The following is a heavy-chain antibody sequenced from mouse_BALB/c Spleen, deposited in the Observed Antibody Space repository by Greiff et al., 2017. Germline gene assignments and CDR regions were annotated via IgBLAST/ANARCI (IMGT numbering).Heavy chain of an antibody. CDR1: GFTFSSFG. D-gene: IGHD3-3*01. V-gene: IGHV5-17*02. Sequence: EVMLVESGGGLVQPGGSRKLSCAASGFTFSSFGMHWVRQAPEKGLEWVAYISSGSSTIYYADTVKGRFTISRDNPKNTLFLQMTSLRSVDTAMYYSARLFSEAVMDSSGEGTPVTVS. CDR2: ISSGSSTI. J-gene: IGHJ4*01. CDR3: ARLFSEAVMDS.